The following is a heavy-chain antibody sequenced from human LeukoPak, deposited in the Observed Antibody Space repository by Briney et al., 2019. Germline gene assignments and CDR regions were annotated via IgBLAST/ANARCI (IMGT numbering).Heavy chain of an antibody. CDR2: VNHSGST. CDR3: ACYDILTGKGFDY. V-gene: IGHV4-34*01. D-gene: IGHD3-9*01. J-gene: IGHJ4*02. CDR1: GGSFSGYY. Sequence: PSETLSLTCAVYGGSFSGYYWSWIRQPPGKGLEWIGEVNHSGSTNYNPSLKSRVTISVDTSKNQFSLKLSSVTAADTAVYYCACYDILTGKGFDYWGQGTLVTVSS.